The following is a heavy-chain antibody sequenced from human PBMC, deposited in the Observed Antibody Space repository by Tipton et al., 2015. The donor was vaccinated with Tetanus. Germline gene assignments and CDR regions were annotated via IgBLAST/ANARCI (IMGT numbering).Heavy chain of an antibody. D-gene: IGHD2-15*01. CDR3: ARHGHPSAVVARDASDI. J-gene: IGHJ3*02. V-gene: IGHV4-59*02. CDR1: GDSVSGYY. Sequence: TLSLTCTVSGDSVSGYYWSWIRQPPGKGLEWLAYISYSGRTNSNYPLKSRITISQDTSKNQFSLRLTSVTAADTAVYYCARHGHPSAVVARDASDIWGHGTMVNVSS. CDR2: ISYSGRT.